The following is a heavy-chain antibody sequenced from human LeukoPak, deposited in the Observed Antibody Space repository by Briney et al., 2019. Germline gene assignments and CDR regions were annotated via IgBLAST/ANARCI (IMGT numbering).Heavy chain of an antibody. V-gene: IGHV3-66*01. Sequence: GGSLRLSCAASGFTVSSNYMSWVRQAPGKGLEWVSVIYSGGSTYYADSVKGRFTISRDNSKNTLYLQMNSLRAEDTAVYYCARAPYSYGPYYFDYWSQGTLVTVSS. CDR1: GFTVSSNY. D-gene: IGHD5-18*01. CDR3: ARAPYSYGPYYFDY. J-gene: IGHJ4*02. CDR2: IYSGGST.